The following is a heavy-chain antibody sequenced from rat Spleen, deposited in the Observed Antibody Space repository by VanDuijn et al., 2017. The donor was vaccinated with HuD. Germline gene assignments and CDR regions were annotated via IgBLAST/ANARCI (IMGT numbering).Heavy chain of an antibody. CDR2: IDNAGST. J-gene: IGHJ4*01. CDR1: GYSIKSSYR. D-gene: IGHD1-2*01. V-gene: IGHV3-3*01. CDR3: ARSGPLSSYIYVDYVMDA. Sequence: EVQLQESGPGLVKPSQSLSLTCSVTGYSIKSSYRWNWIRKFPGNKLEWMGFIDNAGSTHYNPSLKSRISITRDTSKNQFFLQVNSVTTEDTATYYCARSGPLSSYIYVDYVMDAWGQGASVTVSS.